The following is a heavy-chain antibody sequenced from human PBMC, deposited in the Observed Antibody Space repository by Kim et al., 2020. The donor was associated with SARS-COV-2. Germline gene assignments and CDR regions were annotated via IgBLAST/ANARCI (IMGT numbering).Heavy chain of an antibody. CDR3: AKDLGIGAGGPGFYY. J-gene: IGHJ4*01. CDR2: IRCDESSI. D-gene: IGHD6-13*01. V-gene: IGHV3-33*06. CDR1: GFSFSNYD. Sequence: GGSLRLSCAASGFSFSNYDMNWVRQAPGKGLEWVAVIRCDESSIYYADSVKGRFTISRDNSRNTLYLQMNSLRAEDTAVYYCAKDLGIGAGGPGFYYW.